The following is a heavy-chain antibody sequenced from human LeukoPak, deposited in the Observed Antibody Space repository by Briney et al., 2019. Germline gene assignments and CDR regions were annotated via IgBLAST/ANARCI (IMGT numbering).Heavy chain of an antibody. J-gene: IGHJ5*02. Sequence: SETLSLTCTVSGGSISSYYWSWIRQPPGKGLEWIGYIYYSGSTNYNPSLESRVTISVDTSKNQFSLKLSSVTAADTAVYYCARLSAGIWFDPWGQGALVTVSS. V-gene: IGHV4-59*01. CDR2: IYYSGST. CDR3: ARLSAGIWFDP. CDR1: GGSISSYY.